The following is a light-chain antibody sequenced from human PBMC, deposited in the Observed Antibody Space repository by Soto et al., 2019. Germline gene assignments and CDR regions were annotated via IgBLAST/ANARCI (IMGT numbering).Light chain of an antibody. V-gene: IGLV2-11*01. Sequence: QSALTQPRSMSGSPGQSVTISCTGTSSDIGGYNYVSWYQQHPYKAPKVMIYDVTKRPSGVPDRCSGSKSGTTATLTISGLQAEDEADYYCCSYAGSYYVFGTGTKLTVL. CDR2: DVT. CDR1: SSDIGGYNY. CDR3: CSYAGSYYV. J-gene: IGLJ1*01.